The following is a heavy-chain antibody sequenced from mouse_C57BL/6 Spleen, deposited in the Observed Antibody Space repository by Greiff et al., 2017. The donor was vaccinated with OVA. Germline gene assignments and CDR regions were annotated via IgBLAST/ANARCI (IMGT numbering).Heavy chain of an antibody. CDR3: ARGPVVAHWYFDV. Sequence: EVMLVESGGGLVKPGGSLKLSCAASGFTFSDYGMHWVRQAPEKGLEWVAYISSGSSTIYYADTVKGRFTISRDNAKNTLFLQMTSLRSEDTAMYYCARGPVVAHWYFDVWGTGTTVTVSS. J-gene: IGHJ1*03. CDR1: GFTFSDYG. D-gene: IGHD1-1*01. CDR2: ISSGSSTI. V-gene: IGHV5-17*01.